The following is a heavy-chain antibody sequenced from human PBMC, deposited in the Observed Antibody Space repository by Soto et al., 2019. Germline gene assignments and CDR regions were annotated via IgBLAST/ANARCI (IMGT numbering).Heavy chain of an antibody. Sequence: QVQLQESGPGLVKPSETLSLTCTVSGGSISSYYWSWIRQPPGKGLEWIGYIYYSGSTNYNPSLKSRVTISVDTSKNQFSLKLSSVTAADTAVYYCARGLRRYFDLWGRGTLVTVSS. V-gene: IGHV4-59*01. CDR3: ARGLRRYFDL. CDR1: GGSISSYY. J-gene: IGHJ2*01. CDR2: IYYSGST. D-gene: IGHD3-16*01.